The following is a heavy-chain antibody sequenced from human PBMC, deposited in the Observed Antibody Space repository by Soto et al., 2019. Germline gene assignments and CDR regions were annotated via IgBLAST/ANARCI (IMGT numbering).Heavy chain of an antibody. Sequence: EVQLGESGGGMVKPGGSLRLSCEASGFTLSTYTMHWVRQAPGKGLEWVASISRSSNYIYYGDSVRGRFTISRDNAKNSLFLQMDSLTGEDTALYPCARGSVGEPYNGHDYFDYWGQGTLLTVSS. CDR3: ARGSVGEPYNGHDYFDY. CDR2: ISRSSNYI. V-gene: IGHV3-21*02. J-gene: IGHJ4*02. CDR1: GFTLSTYT. D-gene: IGHD1-26*01.